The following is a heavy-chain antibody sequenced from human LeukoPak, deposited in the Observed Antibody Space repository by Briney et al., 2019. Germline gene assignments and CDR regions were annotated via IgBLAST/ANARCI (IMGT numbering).Heavy chain of an antibody. CDR2: INTDGSST. CDR3: AKIGDQQLVLY. CDR1: GFTFSNYW. D-gene: IGHD6-6*01. J-gene: IGHJ4*02. V-gene: IGHV3-74*01. Sequence: GGSLRLSCAASGFTFSNYWMHWVRQAPGKGLVWVSRINTDGSSTTYADSVKGRFTISRDNAKNTLYLQMNSLSAEDTAVYYCAKIGDQQLVLYWGQGTLVTVSS.